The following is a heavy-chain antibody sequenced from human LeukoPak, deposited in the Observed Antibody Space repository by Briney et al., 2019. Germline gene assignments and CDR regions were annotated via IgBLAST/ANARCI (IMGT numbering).Heavy chain of an antibody. D-gene: IGHD7-27*01. Sequence: GGSLRLSCGGSGFTFKSFSMHWVRQAPGKGLEWVSDISSNSGIKSYADSVKGRFTISIDNAKNSLYLQMDSLRAEDTAVYYCARGYGTGDQGYWGQGTLVTVSS. CDR1: GFTFKSFS. CDR3: ARGYGTGDQGY. V-gene: IGHV3-48*01. J-gene: IGHJ4*02. CDR2: ISSNSGIK.